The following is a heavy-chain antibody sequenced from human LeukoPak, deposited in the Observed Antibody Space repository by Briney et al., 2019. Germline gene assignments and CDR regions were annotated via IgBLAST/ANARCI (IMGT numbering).Heavy chain of an antibody. CDR3: AKDGRITFGGVIVPFGY. CDR2: ISGNADST. CDR1: GFTFSTYA. V-gene: IGHV3-23*01. J-gene: IGHJ4*02. D-gene: IGHD3-16*02. Sequence: GGPLRLSCAASGFTFSTYAMRWVRQAPGKGLEWVSTISGNADSTHYADSVKGRLTISRDISKNIVYLQMNSLRAEDTAVYYCAKDGRITFGGVIVPFGYWGQGTLVTVSS.